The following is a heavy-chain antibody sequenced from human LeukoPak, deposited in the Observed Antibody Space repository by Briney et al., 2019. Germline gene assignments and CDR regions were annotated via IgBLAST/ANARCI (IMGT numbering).Heavy chain of an antibody. J-gene: IGHJ4*02. Sequence: PGRSLRLSCAASGFTFSSYGMHWVRQAPGKGLEWVAVIWYDGSNKYYADSVKGRFTISRDNSKNTLYLQMNSLRAEDTAVYDCARDIEVLTGYYLDYWGQGTLVTVSS. D-gene: IGHD2-21*02. CDR2: IWYDGSNK. CDR1: GFTFSSYG. CDR3: ARDIEVLTGYYLDY. V-gene: IGHV3-33*01.